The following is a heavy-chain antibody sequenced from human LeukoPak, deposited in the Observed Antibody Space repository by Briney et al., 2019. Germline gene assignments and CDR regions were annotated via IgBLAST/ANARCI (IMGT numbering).Heavy chain of an antibody. Sequence: GGSLRLCCAASGFTFSSYAMHWVRQAPGKGLEWVAVISYDGSNKYYADSVKDRFTISRDNSKNTVYLQMNSLRAEDTAVYYCANEGPNFDYWGQGTLVTVSS. CDR3: ANEGPNFDY. CDR2: ISYDGSNK. D-gene: IGHD2-8*01. J-gene: IGHJ4*02. V-gene: IGHV3-30-3*02. CDR1: GFTFSSYA.